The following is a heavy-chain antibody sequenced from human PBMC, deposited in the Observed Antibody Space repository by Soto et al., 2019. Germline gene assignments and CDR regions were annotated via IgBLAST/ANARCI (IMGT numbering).Heavy chain of an antibody. Sequence: SETLSLTCAVYGGSFSGYYWSWIRQPPGKGLEWIGEINHSGSTNYNPSLKSRVTISVDTSKNQFSLKLSSVTAADTAVYYCARAVSGNSGSYRYYFDYWGQGTLVNVSS. CDR3: ARAVSGNSGSYRYYFDY. CDR1: GGSFSGYY. J-gene: IGHJ4*02. V-gene: IGHV4-34*01. D-gene: IGHD1-26*01. CDR2: INHSGST.